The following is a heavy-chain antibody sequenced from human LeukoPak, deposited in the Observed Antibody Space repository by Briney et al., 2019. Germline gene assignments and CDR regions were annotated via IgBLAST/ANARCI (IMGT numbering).Heavy chain of an antibody. D-gene: IGHD3-22*01. CDR2: IYPVDSAT. J-gene: IGHJ3*02. CDR1: GYSFTSYW. Sequence: GESLKISCKASGYSFTSYWIAWVRQTPGKGLEWMGIIYPVDSATRYSPSFQGQVTISADKSISTAYLQWSSLKASDTAMYYCARHADSSGLGDAFDIWGHGTMVTVSS. CDR3: ARHADSSGLGDAFDI. V-gene: IGHV5-51*01.